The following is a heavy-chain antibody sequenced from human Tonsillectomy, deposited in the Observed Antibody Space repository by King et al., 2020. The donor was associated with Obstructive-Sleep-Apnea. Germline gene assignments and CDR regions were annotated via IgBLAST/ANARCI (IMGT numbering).Heavy chain of an antibody. Sequence: RLQLQESGPGLVKPSETLSLTCTVSGVSISTSYYWSWIRQPPGKGLGWIGSIYYSGSTYYNPSLKSRVTISVDTSNNEFSLNPSSVTAADTAVYYCARGPSLGEENDYWGQGTLVTVSS. J-gene: IGHJ4*02. CDR1: GVSISTSYY. D-gene: IGHD2-21*01. CDR3: ARGPSLGEENDY. V-gene: IGHV4-39*06. CDR2: IYYSGST.